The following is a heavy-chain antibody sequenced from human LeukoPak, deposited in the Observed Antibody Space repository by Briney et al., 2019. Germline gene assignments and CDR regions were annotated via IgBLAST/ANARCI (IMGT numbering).Heavy chain of an antibody. V-gene: IGHV3-33*08. CDR1: GFTFSSYE. D-gene: IGHD1-26*01. CDR3: AGGSYYYYYMDV. J-gene: IGHJ6*03. Sequence: GGSLRLSCAASGFTFSSYEMNWVRQAPGKGLEWVAVIWYDGSNKYYADSVKGRFTISRDNSKNTLYLQMNSLRAEDTAVYYCAGGSYYYYYMDVWGKGTTVTVSS. CDR2: IWYDGSNK.